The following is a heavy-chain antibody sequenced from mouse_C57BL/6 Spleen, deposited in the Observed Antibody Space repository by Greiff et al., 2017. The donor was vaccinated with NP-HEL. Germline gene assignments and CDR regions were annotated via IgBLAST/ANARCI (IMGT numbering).Heavy chain of an antibody. CDR1: GYTFTSYW. CDR3: ARSFYDYAHYYAMDY. D-gene: IGHD2-4*01. V-gene: IGHV1-53*01. J-gene: IGHJ4*01. Sequence: QVQLQQPGTELVKPGASVKLSCKASGYTFTSYWMHWVKQRPGQGLEWIGNINPSNGGTNYNEKFKSKATLTVDKSSSTAYMQLSSLTSEDSAVYYCARSFYDYAHYYAMDYWGQGTSVTVSS. CDR2: INPSNGGT.